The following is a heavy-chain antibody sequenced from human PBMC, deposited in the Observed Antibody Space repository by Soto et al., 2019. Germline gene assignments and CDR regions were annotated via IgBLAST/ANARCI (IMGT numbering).Heavy chain of an antibody. CDR3: ARALTPEWELTYFDY. CDR2: IYHSGTT. D-gene: IGHD1-26*01. J-gene: IGHJ4*02. Sequence: SETLSLTCAVSGDSISSGYDWAWIRQPLGKGLEWVASIYHSGTTYYNPSLTSRVTISVDRSKNQFSLNLSSVTAADTAVYYCARALTPEWELTYFDYWGQGTLVTVSS. V-gene: IGHV4-38-2*01. CDR1: GDSISSGYD.